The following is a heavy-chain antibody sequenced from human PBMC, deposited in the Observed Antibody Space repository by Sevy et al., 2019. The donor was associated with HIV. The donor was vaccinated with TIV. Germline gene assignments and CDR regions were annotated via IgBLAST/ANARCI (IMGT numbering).Heavy chain of an antibody. J-gene: IGHJ3*01. CDR1: GGSVSNPNYY. D-gene: IGHD4-17*01. Sequence: HSETLSLTCSVSGGSVSNPNYYWGWIRQPPGKGLEWIGSIYYSGATSYNPSLESRVTTSVDTSNNRFSLILTSVTAADTAVYYCARSQHFSGDYADYAFDVWGQGTMVTVSS. V-gene: IGHV4-39*01. CDR2: IYYSGAT. CDR3: ARSQHFSGDYADYAFDV.